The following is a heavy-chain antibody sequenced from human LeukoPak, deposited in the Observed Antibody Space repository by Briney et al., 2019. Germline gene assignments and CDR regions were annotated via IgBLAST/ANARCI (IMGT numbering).Heavy chain of an antibody. CDR2: INQDGSVK. Sequence: GGSLRLSCAASGFALSGYWMSWVRLAPGKGLEWVANINQDGSVKYYVDSVKGRFTISRDNAKNSLYLQMNSLRAEDTAVYYCARDPPGWGKGTLVTVSS. J-gene: IGHJ4*02. CDR3: ARDPPG. CDR1: GFALSGYW. V-gene: IGHV3-7*01.